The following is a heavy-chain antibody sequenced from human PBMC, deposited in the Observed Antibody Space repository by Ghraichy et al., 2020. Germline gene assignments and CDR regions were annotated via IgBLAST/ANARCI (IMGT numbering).Heavy chain of an antibody. CDR2: IIPIFGTA. CDR3: ARGSGYSYGVFDY. Sequence: SVKVSCKASGGTFSSYAISWVRQAPGQGLEWMGGIIPIFGTANYAQKFQGRVTITADESTSPAYMELSSLRSEDTAVYYCARGSGYSYGVFDYWGQGTLVTVSS. J-gene: IGHJ4*02. D-gene: IGHD5-18*01. V-gene: IGHV1-69*13. CDR1: GGTFSSYA.